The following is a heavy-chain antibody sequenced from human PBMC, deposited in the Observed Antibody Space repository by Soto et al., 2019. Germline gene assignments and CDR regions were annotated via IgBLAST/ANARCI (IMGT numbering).Heavy chain of an antibody. D-gene: IGHD1-26*01. V-gene: IGHV4-61*01. J-gene: IGHJ4*02. CDR1: GGSVSSGSYY. CDR2: IYYSGST. Sequence: QVQLQESGPGLVKPSETLSLTCTVSGGSVSSGSYYWSWIRQPPGKGLEWIGYIYYSGSTNYNPSLKSRFTISVHTSKNQFPLKLSSVTAADTAVYYCARAGLGDGSDYWGQGTLVTVSS. CDR3: ARAGLGDGSDY.